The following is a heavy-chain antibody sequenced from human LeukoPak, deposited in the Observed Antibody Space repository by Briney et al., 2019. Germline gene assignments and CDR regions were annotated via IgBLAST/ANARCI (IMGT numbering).Heavy chain of an antibody. CDR1: GYTFTSYG. CDR3: AREIDYCYGMDV. CDR2: ISAYNGNA. Sequence: ASVKVSCKASGYTFTSYGISWVRQAPGQGLEWMGWISAYNGNANYAQKLQGRVTMTTDTSTSTAYMELRGLRSDDTAVYYCAREIDYCYGMDVWGQGTTVTVSS. J-gene: IGHJ6*02. V-gene: IGHV1-18*01.